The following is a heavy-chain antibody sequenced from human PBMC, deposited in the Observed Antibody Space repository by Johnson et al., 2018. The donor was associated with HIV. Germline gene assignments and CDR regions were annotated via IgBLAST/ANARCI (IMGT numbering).Heavy chain of an antibody. CDR2: ITWSGRIT. D-gene: IGHD5-12*01. Sequence: EVPLVEPGGGVVRPGGSLRLSCAASGFTFADYAMNWVRQAPGNRLQWASSITWSGRITAYEDSVKGRFTISRDNAKNSLYLQMNSLRAEATALYYCAKIVATSDDVFDIWGQGTMVTVSS. CDR1: GFTFADYA. CDR3: AKIVATSDDVFDI. V-gene: IGHV3-20*04. J-gene: IGHJ3*02.